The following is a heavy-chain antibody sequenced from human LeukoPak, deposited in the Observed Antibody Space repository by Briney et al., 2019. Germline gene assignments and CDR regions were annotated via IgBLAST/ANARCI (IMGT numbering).Heavy chain of an antibody. CDR1: GFTFSSYW. D-gene: IGHD2/OR15-2a*01. CDR2: IKQDGSEK. J-gene: IGHJ6*03. Sequence: GGSLRLSCAASGFTFSSYWMSWVRQAPGKGLEWVANIKQDGSEKYYVDSVKGRFTISRDNSKNTLYLQMNSLRAEDTAVYYCAKEGSTRGYYYYYYMDVWGKGTTVTVSS. CDR3: AKEGSTRGYYYYYYMDV. V-gene: IGHV3-7*01.